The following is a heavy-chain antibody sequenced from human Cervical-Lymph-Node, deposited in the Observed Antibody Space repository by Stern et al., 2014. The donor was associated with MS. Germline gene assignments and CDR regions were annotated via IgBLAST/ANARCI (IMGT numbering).Heavy chain of an antibody. CDR1: GYKFTNNW. V-gene: IGHV5-51*03. D-gene: IGHD5-24*01. Sequence: EVQLVESGAEVKKPGESLRISCEVSGYKFTNNWIGWVRQMPGKGLEWMGIIYPGDSATRYSPSFQGQGTFLVATSNTPAYLQWSSLKASDTALYYCARRGHGYMGIDYWGQGTPVTVSS. CDR2: IYPGDSAT. J-gene: IGHJ4*02. CDR3: ARRGHGYMGIDY.